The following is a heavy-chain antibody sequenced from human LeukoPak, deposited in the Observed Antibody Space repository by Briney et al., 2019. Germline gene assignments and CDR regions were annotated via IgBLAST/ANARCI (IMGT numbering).Heavy chain of an antibody. V-gene: IGHV1-2*04. Sequence: ASVKGSCKGSGYTFTGYYMHGVRQAPGEGVEWMGWINPNSGGTNYAQKFQGWVTMTRDTSISTAYMELSRLRSDDTAVYYCARGGHDSSGLDYWGQGTLVTVSS. J-gene: IGHJ4*02. CDR1: GYTFTGYY. CDR3: ARGGHDSSGLDY. CDR2: INPNSGGT. D-gene: IGHD3-22*01.